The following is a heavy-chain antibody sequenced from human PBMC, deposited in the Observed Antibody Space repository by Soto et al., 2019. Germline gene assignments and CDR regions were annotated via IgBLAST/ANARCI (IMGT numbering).Heavy chain of an antibody. CDR3: ARGGIVVVVAANNWFDS. CDR2: IYSSGST. CDR1: XGSMRTYY. Sequence: PSETXXDTXXASXGSMRTYYWNWIRQSPEKGLEWIGYIYSSGSTNYTPSLKSRVTISVDTSKNQFSLKLSSVTAADTAVYYCARGGIVVVVAANNWFDSWGQGTLVTVSS. V-gene: IGHV4-59*01. D-gene: IGHD2-15*01. J-gene: IGHJ5*01.